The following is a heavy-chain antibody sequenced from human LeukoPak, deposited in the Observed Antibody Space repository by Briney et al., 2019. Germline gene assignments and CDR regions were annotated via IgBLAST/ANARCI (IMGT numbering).Heavy chain of an antibody. Sequence: ASVKVSCKASGYTFTSYDINWVRQATGQGLEWMRWMNPNSGNTGYAQKFQGRVTITRNTSISTAYMELSSLRSEDTAVYYCARGSRFLEEDYWGQGTLVTVSS. D-gene: IGHD3-3*01. CDR2: MNPNSGNT. CDR1: GYTFTSYD. J-gene: IGHJ4*02. V-gene: IGHV1-8*03. CDR3: ARGSRFLEEDY.